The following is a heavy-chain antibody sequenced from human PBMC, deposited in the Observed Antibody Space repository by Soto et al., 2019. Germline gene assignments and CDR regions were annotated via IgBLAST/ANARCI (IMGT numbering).Heavy chain of an antibody. CDR1: GDSIRSFY. V-gene: IGHV4-59*01. D-gene: IGHD2-15*01. J-gene: IGHJ6*02. Sequence: SETLSLTCTVSGDSIRSFYWSWIRQPPGKGLEWFGNISYTGSTHYNPSLKNRVTISADTSKNQFSLKLSSVTTADTALYYCAREGVAAPYYYYGMDVWGQGSTVTVSS. CDR3: AREGVAAPYYYYGMDV. CDR2: ISYTGST.